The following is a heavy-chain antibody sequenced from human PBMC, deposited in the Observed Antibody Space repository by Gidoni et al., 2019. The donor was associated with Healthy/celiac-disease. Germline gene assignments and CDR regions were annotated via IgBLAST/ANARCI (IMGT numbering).Heavy chain of an antibody. Sequence: QVQLVESGGGVVQPGRSLRLSCAASGFTFSSYGMHWVRQAPGKGLEWVAVISYDGSNKYYADSVKGRFTISRDNSKNTLYLQMNSLRAEDTAVYYCAKDREDGYTIYYYYGMDVWGQGTTVTVSS. V-gene: IGHV3-30*18. J-gene: IGHJ6*02. D-gene: IGHD5-12*01. CDR2: ISYDGSNK. CDR1: GFTFSSYG. CDR3: AKDREDGYTIYYYYGMDV.